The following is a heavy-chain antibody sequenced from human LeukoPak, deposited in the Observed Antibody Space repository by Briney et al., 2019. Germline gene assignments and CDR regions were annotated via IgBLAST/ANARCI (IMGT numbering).Heavy chain of an antibody. J-gene: IGHJ4*02. V-gene: IGHV4-34*01. CDR2: INHSGST. Sequence: SETLSLTCAVYGGSFSGYYWSWIRQPPGKGLEWIGEINHSGSTNYNPSLKSRVTISVDTSKNQFSLKLSSVTAADTAVYYCAGGGEMITFGGVIVRVPPEYWGQGTLVTVSS. CDR3: AGGGEMITFGGVIVRVPPEY. D-gene: IGHD3-16*02. CDR1: GGSFSGYY.